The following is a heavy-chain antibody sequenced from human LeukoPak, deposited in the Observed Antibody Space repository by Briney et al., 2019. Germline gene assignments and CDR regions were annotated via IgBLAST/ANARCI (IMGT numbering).Heavy chain of an antibody. V-gene: IGHV4-59*01. J-gene: IGHJ6*03. CDR1: GGSISSYY. CDR3: ARTTEAHSWRTRYYDYYMDV. CDR2: IYYSGST. D-gene: IGHD6-13*01. Sequence: SETLSLTCTVSGGSISSYYWSWIRQPPGKGLEWIGYIYYSGSTNYNPSLKSRVTISVDTSKNQFSLKLSSVTAADKAVYYCARTTEAHSWRTRYYDYYMDVWGKGTTVTISS.